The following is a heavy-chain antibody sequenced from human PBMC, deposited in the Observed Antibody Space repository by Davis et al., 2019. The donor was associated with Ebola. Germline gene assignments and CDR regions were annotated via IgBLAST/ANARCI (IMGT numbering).Heavy chain of an antibody. CDR3: ARGESFNNFYYYYAMDL. J-gene: IGHJ6*02. D-gene: IGHD3-10*01. V-gene: IGHV4-39*01. Sequence: MPSETLSLTCTVSGGSISSSSYYWGWIRQPPGKGLEWIGSIYYSGSTYYNPSLKSRVTISVDTSKNQFSLKLSSVTAADTAVYYRARGESFNNFYYYYAMDLWGQGITVTVSS. CDR2: IYYSGST. CDR1: GGSISSSSYY.